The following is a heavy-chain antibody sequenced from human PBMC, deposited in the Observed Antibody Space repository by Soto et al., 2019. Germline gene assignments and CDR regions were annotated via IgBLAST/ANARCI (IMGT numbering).Heavy chain of an antibody. J-gene: IGHJ6*03. CDR2: MNPNSGNT. Sequence: ASVKVSCKASGYTFTSYDINWVRQATGQGLEWMGWMNPNSGNTGYAQKFQGRVTMTRNTSISTAYMELSSLRSEDTAVYYCARGPENLDSYYYYYYMDVWGKGTTVTVSS. CDR1: GYTFTSYD. CDR3: ARGPENLDSYYYYYYMDV. V-gene: IGHV1-8*01.